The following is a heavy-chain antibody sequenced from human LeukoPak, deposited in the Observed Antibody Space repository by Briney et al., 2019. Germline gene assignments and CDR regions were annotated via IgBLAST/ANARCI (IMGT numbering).Heavy chain of an antibody. D-gene: IGHD1-26*01. Sequence: GGSLRLSCAASGFVFSSYAMNWVRQAPGKGLEWVSYISSSSSTIYYADSVKGRFTISRDNAKNSLYLQMNSLRAEDTAVYYCARDRVGATTNFDYWGQGTLVTVSS. V-gene: IGHV3-48*01. CDR3: ARDRVGATTNFDY. CDR2: ISSSSSTI. J-gene: IGHJ4*02. CDR1: GFVFSSYA.